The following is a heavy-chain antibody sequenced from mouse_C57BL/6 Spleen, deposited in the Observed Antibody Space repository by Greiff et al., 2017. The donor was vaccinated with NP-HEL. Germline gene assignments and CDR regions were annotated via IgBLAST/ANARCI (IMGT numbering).Heavy chain of an antibody. CDR3: ARDFYGNYVDY. J-gene: IGHJ2*01. CDR1: GFTFSDYG. D-gene: IGHD2-1*01. CDR2: ISSGSSTL. V-gene: IGHV5-17*01. Sequence: EVQRVESGGGLVKPGGSLKLSCAASGFTFSDYGMHLVRPAPEKGLELVAYISSGSSTLYYADTVKGRFTISRDNAKNTLFLQMTSLRSEDTAMYYCARDFYGNYVDYWGQGTTLTVSS.